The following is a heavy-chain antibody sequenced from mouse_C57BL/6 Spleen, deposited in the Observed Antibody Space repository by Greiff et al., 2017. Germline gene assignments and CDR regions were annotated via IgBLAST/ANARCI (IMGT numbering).Heavy chain of an antibody. D-gene: IGHD2-2*01. CDR1: GYTFTTYP. CDR3: ARGGYDEGSWFAY. Sequence: VMLVESGAELVKPGASVKMSCKASGYTFTTYPIEWMKQNHGKSLEWIGNFHPYNDDTKYNEKFKGKATLTVEKSSSTVYLELSRLTSDDSAVYYCARGGYDEGSWFAYWGQGTLVTVSA. J-gene: IGHJ3*01. V-gene: IGHV1-47*01. CDR2: FHPYNDDT.